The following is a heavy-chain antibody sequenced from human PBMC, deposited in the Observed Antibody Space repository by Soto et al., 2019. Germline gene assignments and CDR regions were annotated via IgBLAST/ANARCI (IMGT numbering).Heavy chain of an antibody. CDR1: GFTVSSYA. J-gene: IGHJ4*02. CDR3: ANQYFDY. V-gene: IGHV3-23*01. CDR2: ISSGDGIT. Sequence: GGSLRLSCAASGFTVSSYAMSWVRQAPGKGPEWVSTISSGDGITYYADSVKGRFTISRDNSKNALYLQMNSLRVEDTAVYYCANQYFDYWGQGTLVTVSS.